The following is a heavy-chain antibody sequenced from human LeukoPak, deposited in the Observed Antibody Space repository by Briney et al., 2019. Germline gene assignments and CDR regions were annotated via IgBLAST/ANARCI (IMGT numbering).Heavy chain of an antibody. J-gene: IGHJ3*02. V-gene: IGHV3-9*01. D-gene: IGHD3-9*01. CDR1: GFTFDDYA. CDR2: ISWNSGSI. CDR3: AKMRTYDILTGSDDAFDI. Sequence: PGRSLRLSCAASGFTFDDYAMHWVRQAPGKGLEWVSGISWNSGSIGYADSVKGRFTISRDNAKNSLYLQMNSLRAEDTALYYCAKMRTYDILTGSDDAFDIWGQGTMVTVSS.